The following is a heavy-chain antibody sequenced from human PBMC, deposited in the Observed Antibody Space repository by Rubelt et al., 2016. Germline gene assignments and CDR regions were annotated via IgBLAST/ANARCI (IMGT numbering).Heavy chain of an antibody. Sequence: GAISYDGSNKYYADSVKGRFTISRDNSKNTLYLQMNSLRAEDTAVYYCAKFRLPIHSGYYFDYWGQGTLVTVSS. V-gene: IGHV3-30*18. CDR3: AKFRLPIHSGYYFDY. CDR2: ISYDGSNK. J-gene: IGHJ4*02. D-gene: IGHD3-22*01.